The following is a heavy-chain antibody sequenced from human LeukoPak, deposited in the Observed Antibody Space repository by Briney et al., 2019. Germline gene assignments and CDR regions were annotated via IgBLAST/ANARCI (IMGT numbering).Heavy chain of an antibody. Sequence: SETLSLTCTVSGYSISSGYYWGWIRQAPGQGLEWIGSIYNSGSTYYNPSLKSRVTISVDMSKNQFSLKMSSVTAADTAVYYCAREYGDYGFDYWGQGTLVTVSS. D-gene: IGHD4-17*01. CDR2: IYNSGST. CDR3: AREYGDYGFDY. V-gene: IGHV4-38-2*02. CDR1: GYSISSGYY. J-gene: IGHJ4*02.